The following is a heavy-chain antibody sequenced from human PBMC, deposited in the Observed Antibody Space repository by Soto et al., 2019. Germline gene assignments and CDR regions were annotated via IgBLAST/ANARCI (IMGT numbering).Heavy chain of an antibody. CDR1: GGTFSSYT. Sequence: ASVKVSCKASGGTFSSYTISWVRQAPGQGLEWMGRIIPILGIANYAQKFQGRVTITADKSTSTAYMELSSLRSEDTAVYYCARDFGSSSTSCYFANSCWFDPWGQGTLVTVSS. CDR3: ARDFGSSSTSCYFANSCWFDP. J-gene: IGHJ5*02. CDR2: IIPILGIA. V-gene: IGHV1-69*04. D-gene: IGHD2-2*01.